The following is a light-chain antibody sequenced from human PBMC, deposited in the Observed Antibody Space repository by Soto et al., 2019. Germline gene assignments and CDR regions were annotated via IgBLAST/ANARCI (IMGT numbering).Light chain of an antibody. J-gene: IGLJ1*01. Sequence: QSALTQPPSASGSPGQSVTISCTGTSSDVGAYIFVSWYQQHPGKAAKLMVYDVNRRPPGVPDRFFGSKSGNTASLTVSGLQAEDEADYYCVSFAGGTYVFGTGTKVTVL. CDR3: VSFAGGTYV. CDR2: DVN. V-gene: IGLV2-8*01. CDR1: SSDVGAYIF.